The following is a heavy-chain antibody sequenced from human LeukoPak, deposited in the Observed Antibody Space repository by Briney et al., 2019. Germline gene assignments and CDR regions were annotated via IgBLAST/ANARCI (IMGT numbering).Heavy chain of an antibody. J-gene: IGHJ5*02. CDR3: ARVRGCSSTSCYLSSRWFDP. D-gene: IGHD2-2*01. V-gene: IGHV1-69*13. Sequence: ASVKVSCKASGGTFSSYAISWVRQAPGQGLEWMGGIIPIFGTANYAQKFQGRVTITADESTSTAYMELSSLRSEDTAVYYCARVRGCSSTSCYLSSRWFDPWGQGTLVTVSS. CDR2: IIPIFGTA. CDR1: GGTFSSYA.